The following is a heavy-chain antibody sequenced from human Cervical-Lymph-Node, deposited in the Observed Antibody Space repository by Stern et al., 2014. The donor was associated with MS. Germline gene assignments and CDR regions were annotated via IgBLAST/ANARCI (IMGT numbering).Heavy chain of an antibody. CDR3: VRGNAHSGYTDY. Sequence: QVQLVQSGAEVKKPGASVKVACRASGYTFTNYGISWVRQVPGQGHEWMGWLSTYNGNTNYAQRFQGRVTMTSDTSTSTAYLELRSLSSDDTALYYCVRGNAHSGYTDYWGQGTLVSVSS. D-gene: IGHD5-18*01. J-gene: IGHJ4*02. CDR1: GYTFTNYG. CDR2: LSTYNGNT. V-gene: IGHV1-18*01.